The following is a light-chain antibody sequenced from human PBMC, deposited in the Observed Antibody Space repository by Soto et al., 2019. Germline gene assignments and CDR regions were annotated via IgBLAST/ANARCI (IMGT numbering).Light chain of an antibody. J-gene: IGKJ1*01. CDR3: QQRSNLWT. CDR1: QSVSSY. V-gene: IGKV3-11*01. CDR2: DAS. Sequence: EIVLTQSPATLSLSPGERATLSCRASQSVSSYLAWYQQKPGQAPRLLIYDASNRATGIPARFSGSGSGTDFALTISSLEREDFAVYYCQQRSNLWTIGQGTKVEIK.